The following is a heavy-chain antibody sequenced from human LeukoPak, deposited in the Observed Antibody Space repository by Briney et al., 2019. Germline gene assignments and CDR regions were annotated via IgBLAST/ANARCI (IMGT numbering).Heavy chain of an antibody. J-gene: IGHJ4*02. CDR2: ISYDGSNK. V-gene: IGHV3-30*03. CDR1: GFTFSSYG. Sequence: PGRSLRLSCAASGFTFSSYGMHWVRQAPGKGLEWVAVISYDGSNKYYADSVKGRFTISRDNSKNTLYLQMNSLRAEDTAVYYCARDPSDSGWSDYWGQGTLVTVSS. D-gene: IGHD6-19*01. CDR3: ARDPSDSGWSDY.